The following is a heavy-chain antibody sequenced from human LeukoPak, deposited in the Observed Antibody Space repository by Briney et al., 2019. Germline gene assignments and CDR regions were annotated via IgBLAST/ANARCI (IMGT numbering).Heavy chain of an antibody. V-gene: IGHV4-34*01. CDR1: GGSFSGYY. CDR3: AGHISWAAAGRGGLFDY. Sequence: SETLSLTCAVYGGSFSGYYWSWIRQPPGKGLEWIGEINHSGSTNYNPSLKSRVTISVDTSKNQFSLKLSSVTAADTAVYYCAGHISWAAAGRGGLFDYWGQGTLVTVSS. J-gene: IGHJ4*02. CDR2: INHSGST. D-gene: IGHD6-13*01.